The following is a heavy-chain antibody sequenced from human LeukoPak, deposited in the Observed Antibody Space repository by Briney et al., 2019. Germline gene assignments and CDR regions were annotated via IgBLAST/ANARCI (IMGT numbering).Heavy chain of an antibody. CDR3: AREAIGYYDSSGYYSRAFDT. Sequence: ASVKVSCKASGYTFTGYYMHWVRQAPGQGLEWMGWINPNSGGINYAQKFQGWVTMTRDTSISTAYMELSRLRSDDTAVYYCAREAIGYYDSSGYYSRAFDTWGQGTMVTVSS. CDR2: INPNSGGI. V-gene: IGHV1-2*04. CDR1: GYTFTGYY. J-gene: IGHJ3*02. D-gene: IGHD3-22*01.